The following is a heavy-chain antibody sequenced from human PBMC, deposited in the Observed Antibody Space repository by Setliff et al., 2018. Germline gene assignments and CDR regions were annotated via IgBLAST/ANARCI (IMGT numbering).Heavy chain of an antibody. V-gene: IGHV1-69*05. D-gene: IGHD5-18*01. Sequence: GASVKVSSKASGYTFTSYGINWVRQAPGQGLEWMGGIIPNFRTTSYAQKFQGRVTISTDESTMTAYMELNSLRPEDTAMYYCAREGVDTRSSTDYRYYMDVWGKGTTVTVSS. J-gene: IGHJ6*03. CDR1: GYTFTSYG. CDR3: AREGVDTRSSTDYRYYMDV. CDR2: IIPNFRTT.